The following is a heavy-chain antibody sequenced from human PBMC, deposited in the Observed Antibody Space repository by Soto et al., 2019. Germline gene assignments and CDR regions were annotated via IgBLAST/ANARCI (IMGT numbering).Heavy chain of an antibody. CDR3: ARDGITLPHYGMDV. Sequence: GGSLRLSCAASGFTFSSYAMHWVRQAPGKGLEWVAVISYDGSNKYYADSVKGRFTISRDNSKNTLYLQMNSLRAEDTAVYYCARDGITLPHYGMDVWGQGTTVTVSS. CDR1: GFTFSSYA. D-gene: IGHD3-16*01. CDR2: ISYDGSNK. V-gene: IGHV3-30-3*01. J-gene: IGHJ6*02.